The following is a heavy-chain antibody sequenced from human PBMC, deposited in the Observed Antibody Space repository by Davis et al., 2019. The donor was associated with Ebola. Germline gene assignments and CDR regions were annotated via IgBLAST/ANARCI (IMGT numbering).Heavy chain of an antibody. CDR2: INRDGSIT. CDR1: GFTFSDYW. CDR3: ARVIAGRSGSGGNNYYMDV. V-gene: IGHV3-74*01. Sequence: PGGSLRLSCAASGFTFSDYWMHWVRQVPGKGLVWVSRINRDGSITDYADSVKGRFTISRDNAKNTLHLQMNSLRAEDTAVYYCARVIAGRSGSGGNNYYMDVWGKGTTVTVSS. D-gene: IGHD3-10*01. J-gene: IGHJ6*03.